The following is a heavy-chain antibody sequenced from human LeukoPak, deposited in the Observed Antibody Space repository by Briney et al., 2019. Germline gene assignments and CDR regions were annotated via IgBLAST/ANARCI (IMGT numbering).Heavy chain of an antibody. V-gene: IGHV4-59*11. CDR2: VYYSGST. D-gene: IGHD6-19*01. CDR3: ARYSTGWYDAFDI. CDR1: GGSISSHY. J-gene: IGHJ3*02. Sequence: PSETLSLTRTVSGGSISSHYWSWIRQPPGKGLAWIGCVYYSGSTNYKPSLKSRVTISVDTSKNQFSLKLSSVTAADTAVYYCARYSTGWYDAFDIWGQGTMVTVSS.